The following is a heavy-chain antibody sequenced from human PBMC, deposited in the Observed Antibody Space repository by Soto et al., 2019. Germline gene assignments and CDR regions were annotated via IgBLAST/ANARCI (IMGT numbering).Heavy chain of an antibody. V-gene: IGHV1-3*01. CDR3: ARDQRGRRYYYYMDV. CDR2: INAGNGNT. CDR1: GYTFTSYA. Sequence: ASVKVSCKASGYTFTSYAMHWVRQTPGQRLEWMGWINAGNGNTKYSQKFQGRVTITRDTSASTAYMELSSLRPEDTAVYYCARDQRGRRYYYYMDVWGKGTTVTVSS. J-gene: IGHJ6*03.